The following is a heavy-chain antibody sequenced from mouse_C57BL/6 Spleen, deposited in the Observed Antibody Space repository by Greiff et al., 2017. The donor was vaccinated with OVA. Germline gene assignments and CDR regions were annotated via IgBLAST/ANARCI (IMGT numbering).Heavy chain of an antibody. CDR1: GYTFTSYW. J-gene: IGHJ3*01. V-gene: IGHV1-61*01. D-gene: IGHD1-1*01. Sequence: VQLQQPGAELVRPGSSVKLSCKASGYTFTSYWMDWVKQRPGQGLEWIGNIYPSDSETHYNQKFKDKATLTVDKSSSTAYMQLSSLTSEDSAVYYCARKGDGKGGSWFAYWGQGTLVTVSA. CDR3: ARKGDGKGGSWFAY. CDR2: IYPSDSET.